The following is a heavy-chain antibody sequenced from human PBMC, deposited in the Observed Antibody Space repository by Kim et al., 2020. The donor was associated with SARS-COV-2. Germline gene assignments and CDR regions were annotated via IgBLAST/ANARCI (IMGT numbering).Heavy chain of an antibody. CDR2: ISYDGSNK. D-gene: IGHD5-18*01. Sequence: GGSLRLSCAASGFTFSRYAMHWVRQAPGKGLKWVAVISYDGSNKNYADSVKGRFTISRDNSKNTLYLQMNSLRAEDTAVYYCARDTNRGYSYGWTYYYYG. V-gene: IGHV3-30*04. J-gene: IGHJ6*01. CDR3: ARDTNRGYSYGWTYYYYG. CDR1: GFTFSRYA.